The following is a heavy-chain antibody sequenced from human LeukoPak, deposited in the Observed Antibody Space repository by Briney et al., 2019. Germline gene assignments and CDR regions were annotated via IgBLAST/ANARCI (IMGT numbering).Heavy chain of an antibody. CDR3: GKTTTGYSSGQKPAWPVDY. J-gene: IGHJ4*02. V-gene: IGHV3-23*01. CDR2: IFGSGGIA. Sequence: GGALRLSCEASGFTFGIYAMYRVRQAPGKGLEWVAGIFGSGGIAHYADSAKGRFTISRDNSKNTVYLQINSLRAEDTAVYYCGKTTTGYSSGQKPAWPVDYWGQGTLVTVSS. CDR1: GFTFGIYA. D-gene: IGHD6-19*01.